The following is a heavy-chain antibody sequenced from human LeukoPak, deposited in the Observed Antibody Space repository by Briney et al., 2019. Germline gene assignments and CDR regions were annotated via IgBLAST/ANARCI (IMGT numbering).Heavy chain of an antibody. D-gene: IGHD5-18*01. J-gene: IGHJ4*02. CDR2: ISDSGGTT. V-gene: IGHV3-23*01. CDR3: AKDNAGGYSYGYIDY. Sequence: PGGSLRLSCAASGFTFNTYAMSWVRQAPGKGLEWVSSISDSGGTTYYADSVRGRFTISRDNSKNTLYLQMNSLRAEDTAVYYCAKDNAGGYSYGYIDYWGQGTLVTVSS. CDR1: GFTFNTYA.